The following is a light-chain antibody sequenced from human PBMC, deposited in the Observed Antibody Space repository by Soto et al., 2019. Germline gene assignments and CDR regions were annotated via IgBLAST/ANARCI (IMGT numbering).Light chain of an antibody. CDR1: QSVPRSY. V-gene: IGKV3-20*01. J-gene: IGKJ5*01. Sequence: EIVLTQSPGTLSLSPGERATLSCRASQSVPRSYLAWYQQKPGQAPRLLIYGTSSRATGIPDRFSGSGSGTDFTLTISRVEPEDFAVFYCQQYGSSITFGQGTRREIK. CDR3: QQYGSSIT. CDR2: GTS.